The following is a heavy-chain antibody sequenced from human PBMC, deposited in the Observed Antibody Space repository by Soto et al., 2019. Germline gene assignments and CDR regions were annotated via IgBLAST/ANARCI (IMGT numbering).Heavy chain of an antibody. CDR2: IYHSGNT. CDR1: GGSISSGGYS. Sequence: SETLSLTCAVSGGSISSGGYSWSWVRQPPGKGLEWIGYIYHSGNTYYNPSLKSRVTISVGRSKNQFSLKLSSVPAADTAVYYCARCCYYDSSGYYYPNWFDPWGQGTLVTVSS. CDR3: ARCCYYDSSGYYYPNWFDP. J-gene: IGHJ5*02. D-gene: IGHD3-22*01. V-gene: IGHV4-30-2*01.